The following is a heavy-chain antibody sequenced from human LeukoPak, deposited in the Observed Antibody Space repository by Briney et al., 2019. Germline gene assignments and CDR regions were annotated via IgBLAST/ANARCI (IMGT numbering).Heavy chain of an antibody. D-gene: IGHD2-15*01. J-gene: IGHJ5*02. V-gene: IGHV1-69*01. Sequence: AASVKVSCKASGGTFRSYAISWVRQAPGQGLEWMGGIIPIFGTANYAQKFQGRVTITADESTSTAYMELSSLRSEDTAVYYCAIRYCSGGSCYFNWFDPWGQGTLVTVSS. CDR2: IIPIFGTA. CDR3: AIRYCSGGSCYFNWFDP. CDR1: GGTFRSYA.